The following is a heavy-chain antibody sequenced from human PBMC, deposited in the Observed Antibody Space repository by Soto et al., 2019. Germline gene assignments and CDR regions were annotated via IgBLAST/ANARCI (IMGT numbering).Heavy chain of an antibody. CDR3: ARGIPQGSGSYDAY. J-gene: IGHJ4*02. Sequence: ASVPVSCKASVYTFTSCYINWVRQATVQGLEWMGWMNPNSGNTVYAQKFQGRVTMTRNTSISTAYMELSSLRSEDTAVYYCARGIPQGSGSYDAYWGQGTLVPVP. CDR2: MNPNSGNT. D-gene: IGHD3-10*01. V-gene: IGHV1-8*01. CDR1: VYTFTSCY.